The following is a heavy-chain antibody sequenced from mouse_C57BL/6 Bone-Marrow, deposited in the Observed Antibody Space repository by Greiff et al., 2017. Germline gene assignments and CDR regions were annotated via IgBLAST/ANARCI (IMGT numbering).Heavy chain of an antibody. J-gene: IGHJ3*01. CDR2: IDPENGDT. CDR3: TVVTTVVEGAWFAY. Sequence: EVKLVESGAELVRPGASVKLSCTASGFNIKDDYMHWVKQRPEQGLEWIGWIDPENGDTEYASKFQGKATITADTSSNTAYLQLSSLTSEDTAVYYCTVVTTVVEGAWFAYWGQGTLVTVSA. D-gene: IGHD1-1*01. V-gene: IGHV14-4*01. CDR1: GFNIKDDY.